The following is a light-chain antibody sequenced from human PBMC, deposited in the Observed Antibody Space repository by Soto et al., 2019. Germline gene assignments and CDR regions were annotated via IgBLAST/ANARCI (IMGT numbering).Light chain of an antibody. J-gene: IGKJ4*01. CDR2: DAI. CDR3: QRYDNVPLT. V-gene: IGKV1-33*01. Sequence: DIQMTQSPSSLSASVGDRVTITCQASQEISNYLNWYQQKPGKARKLLIYDAINLETGVPSRFSGSGSGTDFTVTISSLQPEDIATYYCQRYDNVPLTFGGGTRVEIK. CDR1: QEISNY.